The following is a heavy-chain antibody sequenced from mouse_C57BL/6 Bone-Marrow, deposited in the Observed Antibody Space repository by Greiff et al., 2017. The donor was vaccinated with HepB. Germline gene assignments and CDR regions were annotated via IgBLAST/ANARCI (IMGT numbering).Heavy chain of an antibody. Sequence: DVKVEESGGGLVKPGGSLKHSCAASGFTFSSYAMSWVRQTPEKRLEWVATISDGGSYTYYPDNVKGRFTISRDNAKNNLYLQMSHLKSEDTAMYYCARDGATVYYYAMDYWGQGTSVTVSS. CDR2: ISDGGSYT. V-gene: IGHV5-4*01. J-gene: IGHJ4*01. D-gene: IGHD1-1*01. CDR3: ARDGATVYYYAMDY. CDR1: GFTFSSYA.